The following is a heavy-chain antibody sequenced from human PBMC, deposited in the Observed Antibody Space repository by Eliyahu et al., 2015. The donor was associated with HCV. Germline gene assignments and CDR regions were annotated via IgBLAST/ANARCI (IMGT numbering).Heavy chain of an antibody. D-gene: IGHD3-16*01. CDR2: IXPIFGTA. CDR3: ARDPLERKTYYDYVWGSYPYRGPGYYYGMDV. Sequence: QVQLVQSGAEVKKPGSSVKVSCKASGGTFXXYAISWVXQAPGQGLXXMGGIXPIFGTANXAQKFQGRVTITADESTSTAYMELSSLRSEDTAVYYCARDPLERKTYYDYVWGSYPYRGPGYYYGMDVWGQGTTVTVSS. CDR1: GGTFXXYA. V-gene: IGHV1-69*01. J-gene: IGHJ6*02.